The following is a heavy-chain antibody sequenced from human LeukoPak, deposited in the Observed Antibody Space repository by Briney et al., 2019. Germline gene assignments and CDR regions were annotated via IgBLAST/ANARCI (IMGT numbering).Heavy chain of an antibody. CDR3: AKDQFKPSGISMLRGVRGYYYNMDV. CDR2: IRFDGSNT. D-gene: IGHD3-10*01. V-gene: IGHV3-30*02. Sequence: GGSLRLSCVGSGFTFRLFGMHWVRQAPGKGLEWVSFIRFDGSNTYHADSVKGRFTISRDNSKNTLYLQMNSLRAEDTAVYFCAKDQFKPSGISMLRGVRGYYYNMDVWGKGTTVTISS. CDR1: GFTFRLFG. J-gene: IGHJ6*03.